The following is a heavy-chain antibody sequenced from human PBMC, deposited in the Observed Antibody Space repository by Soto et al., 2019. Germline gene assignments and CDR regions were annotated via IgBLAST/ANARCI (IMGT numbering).Heavy chain of an antibody. V-gene: IGHV3-23*01. CDR3: AKIRVSSSWPYYFDY. CDR1: GFTFSSYA. CDR2: ISGSGGST. Sequence: GGSLRLSCAASGFTFSSYAMSWVRQAPGKGLEWVSAISGSGGSTYYADSVKGRFTISRDNSKNTLYLQMNSLRAEDTAVYYFAKIRVSSSWPYYFDYWGQGTLVTVSS. D-gene: IGHD6-13*01. J-gene: IGHJ4*02.